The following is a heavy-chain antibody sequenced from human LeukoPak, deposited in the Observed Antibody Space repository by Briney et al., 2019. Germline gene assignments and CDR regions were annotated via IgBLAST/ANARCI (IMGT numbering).Heavy chain of an antibody. CDR1: GFTFSSYG. Sequence: GGSLRLSCAASGFTFSSYGMHWVRQPPGKGLEWVAFIRRDGSNEVYADSVKGRYTISRENPKSMVYLQMNSLRVEDTAVYFCVKAPVVVTAGFDCWGQGILVTVSS. V-gene: IGHV3-30*02. D-gene: IGHD2-21*02. CDR3: VKAPVVVTAGFDC. J-gene: IGHJ4*02. CDR2: IRRDGSNE.